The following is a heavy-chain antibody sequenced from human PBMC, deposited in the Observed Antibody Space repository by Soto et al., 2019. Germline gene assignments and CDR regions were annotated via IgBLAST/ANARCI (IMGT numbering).Heavy chain of an antibody. CDR1: GFTFSNYV. CDR2: ISDNGDKT. CDR3: ASRIAARPFSPPFDL. D-gene: IGHD6-6*01. J-gene: IGHJ5*02. V-gene: IGHV3-23*01. Sequence: GGSLRLSCAASGFTFSNYVMSWVRQAPGKGLEWVSSISDNGDKTFYADSVKGRFTISRDNSKNTLNLQMNSLGVEDTAVYYCASRIAARPFSPPFDLSGQGTLVTVSS.